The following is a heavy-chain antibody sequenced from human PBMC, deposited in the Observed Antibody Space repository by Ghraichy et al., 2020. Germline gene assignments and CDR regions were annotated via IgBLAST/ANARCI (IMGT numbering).Heavy chain of an antibody. CDR3: ARVFPLDNWNEALDY. CDR1: GGSISSYY. D-gene: IGHD1-20*01. Sequence: SETLSLTCTVSGGSISSYYWSWIRQPPGKGLEWIGYIYYSGSTNYNPSLKSRVTISVDTSKNQFSLKLSSVTAADTAVYYCARVFPLDNWNEALDYWGQGTMVTVPS. CDR2: IYYSGST. V-gene: IGHV4-59*01. J-gene: IGHJ4*02.